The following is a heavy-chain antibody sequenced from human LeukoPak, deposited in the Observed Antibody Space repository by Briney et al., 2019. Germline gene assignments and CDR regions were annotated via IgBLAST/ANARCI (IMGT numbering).Heavy chain of an antibody. Sequence: SETLSLTCTVSGGSISSYYWSWIRQPPGKGLEWIGYIYYSGSTNYNPSLKSRVTISVDTSKNQFSLKLSSVTAADTAVYYCARARDYYDSSGYYFDAFDIWGQGTMVTVSS. J-gene: IGHJ3*02. CDR2: IYYSGST. CDR1: GGSISSYY. V-gene: IGHV4-59*01. CDR3: ARARDYYDSSGYYFDAFDI. D-gene: IGHD3-22*01.